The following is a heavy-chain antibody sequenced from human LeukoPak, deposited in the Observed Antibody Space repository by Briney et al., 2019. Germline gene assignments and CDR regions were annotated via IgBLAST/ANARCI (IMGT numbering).Heavy chain of an antibody. CDR1: GFTFSSYG. D-gene: IGHD4/OR15-4a*01. CDR2: ISYDGSNK. J-gene: IGHJ4*02. CDR3: AKLRS. V-gene: IGHV3-30*18. Sequence: GGSLRLSCAASGFTFSSYGMHWVRQAPGKGLEWVAVISYDGSNKYYADSVEGRFTISRDNSKNTLYLQMNSLRAEDTAVYYCAKLRSWGQGTLVTVSS.